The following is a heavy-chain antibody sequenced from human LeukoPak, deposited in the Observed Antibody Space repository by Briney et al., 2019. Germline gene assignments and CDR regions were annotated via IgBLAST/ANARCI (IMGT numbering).Heavy chain of an antibody. Sequence: ASVKVSCKASGGTFSSYAISWVRQPPGQGLEWMGRIIPIFGTANYAQKFQGRVTITTDESTSTAYMELSSLRSEDTAVYYCAREGQQLVVYYFDYWGQGTLVTVSS. V-gene: IGHV1-69*05. CDR1: GGTFSSYA. D-gene: IGHD6-13*01. CDR2: IIPIFGTA. CDR3: AREGQQLVVYYFDY. J-gene: IGHJ4*02.